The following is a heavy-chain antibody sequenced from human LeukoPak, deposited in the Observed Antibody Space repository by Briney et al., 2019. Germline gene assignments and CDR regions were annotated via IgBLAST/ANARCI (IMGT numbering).Heavy chain of an antibody. D-gene: IGHD2-2*01. J-gene: IGHJ4*02. V-gene: IGHV3-11*03. Sequence: PGGSLRLSCIVSGIPYSELYMKWLRQAPGKGLEWISYVSSSSSYTDYAESVKGQFSISRDNAKSALYLEMSDLRVEDTAVYYCAAGTAADYSGPGTLVIVSS. CDR1: GIPYSELY. CDR2: VSSSSSYT. CDR3: AAGTAADY.